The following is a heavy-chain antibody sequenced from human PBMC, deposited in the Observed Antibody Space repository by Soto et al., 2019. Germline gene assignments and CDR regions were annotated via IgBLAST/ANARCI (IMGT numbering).Heavy chain of an antibody. CDR3: AISQDRGGRTTFIY. J-gene: IGHJ4*02. V-gene: IGHV3-9*01. D-gene: IGHD3-16*01. CDR2: INWKSDI. CDR1: GFTFDDNA. Sequence: GGSLRLSCAVSGFTFDDNAMHWVRQAPEKGLEWVSGINWKSDIGYADSVKGRFTISRDDAGNSLYLQMNSLRAEDTALYYCAISQDRGGRTTFIYWGQGTQVTVSS.